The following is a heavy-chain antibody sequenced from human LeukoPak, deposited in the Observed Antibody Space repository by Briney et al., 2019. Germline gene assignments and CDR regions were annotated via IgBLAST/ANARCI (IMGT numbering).Heavy chain of an antibody. CDR3: SATDHFSTGWADY. Sequence: PGRSLRLSCAASGFTFSNYGMHWVRQAPGGGLEWVAVIWYDGSKRYYADSVMGRFTISRDNSKNTLYLEISSLRDEDTGVYYCSATDHFSTGWADYWGQGVLVTVSS. V-gene: IGHV3-33*01. D-gene: IGHD6-19*01. CDR2: IWYDGSKR. CDR1: GFTFSNYG. J-gene: IGHJ4*02.